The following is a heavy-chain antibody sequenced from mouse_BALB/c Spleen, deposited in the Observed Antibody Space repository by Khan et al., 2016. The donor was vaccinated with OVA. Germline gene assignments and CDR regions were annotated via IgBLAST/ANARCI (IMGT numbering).Heavy chain of an antibody. Sequence: QVQLKQSGAELARPGASVKMSCKASGYTFTSYTIHWIKLRPGQGLEWIGFINPSNGYTNYNQKLKDKATLTADKSSTTVYMQLSSLTSDDSAVYNCVRDGAYHRNDGWFAYWGQGTLVTVSA. D-gene: IGHD2-14*01. CDR3: VRDGAYHRNDGWFAY. CDR2: INPSNGYT. V-gene: IGHV1-4*01. J-gene: IGHJ3*01. CDR1: GYTFTSYT.